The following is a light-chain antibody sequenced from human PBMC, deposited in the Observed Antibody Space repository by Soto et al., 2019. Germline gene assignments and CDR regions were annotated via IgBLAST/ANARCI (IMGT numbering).Light chain of an antibody. J-gene: IGKJ5*01. Sequence: IVLTQSPGTLSLSPGERATLSCRASQSVSRTYLAWYQQKPVQAPRLLIYATSSRATGIPDRFSGSGSGTDFTLTISSLEPEDFAVYYCQQRSNWLITFGQGTRLRL. CDR1: QSVSRTY. CDR2: ATS. V-gene: IGKV3D-20*02. CDR3: QQRSNWLIT.